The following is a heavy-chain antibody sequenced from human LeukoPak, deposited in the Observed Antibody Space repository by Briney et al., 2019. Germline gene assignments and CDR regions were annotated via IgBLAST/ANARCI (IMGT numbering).Heavy chain of an antibody. CDR3: AKGPKLGDGFHCDY. Sequence: YALSWVRQAPXKXLEWVSGISGSADNTYYADSVKGRFTISRDISKNTVYLQMNNLRVDDTAVYYCAKGPKLGDGFHCDYWGQGTLVTVSS. D-gene: IGHD5-24*01. J-gene: IGHJ4*02. CDR1: YA. CDR2: ISGSADNT. V-gene: IGHV3-23*01.